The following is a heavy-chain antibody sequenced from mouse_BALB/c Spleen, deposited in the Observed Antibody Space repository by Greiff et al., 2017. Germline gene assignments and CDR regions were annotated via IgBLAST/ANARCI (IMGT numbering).Heavy chain of an antibody. V-gene: IGHV3-2*02. CDR2: ISYSGST. CDR1: GYSITSDYA. D-gene: IGHD2-1*01. J-gene: IGHJ2*01. CDR3: ARGDYGKAFDY. Sequence: DVQLQESGPGLVKPSQSLSLTCTVTGYSITSDYAWNWIRQFPGNKLEWMGYISYSGSTSYNPSLKSRISITRDTSKNQFFLQLNSVTTEDTATYYCARGDYGKAFDYWGQGTTLTVSS.